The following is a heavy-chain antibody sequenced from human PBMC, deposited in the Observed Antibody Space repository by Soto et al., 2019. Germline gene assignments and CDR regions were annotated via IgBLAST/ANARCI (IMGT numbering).Heavy chain of an antibody. D-gene: IGHD2-2*01. CDR3: AKDGGYCISTSCPNDAFDI. Sequence: PGGSLRLSCAASGFTFDDYAMHWVRQAPGKGLEWVSGISWNSGSIGYADSVKGRFTISRDNAKNSLYLQMNSLRAEDTALYYCAKDGGYCISTSCPNDAFDIWGQGTMVTVS. CDR1: GFTFDDYA. V-gene: IGHV3-9*01. J-gene: IGHJ3*02. CDR2: ISWNSGSI.